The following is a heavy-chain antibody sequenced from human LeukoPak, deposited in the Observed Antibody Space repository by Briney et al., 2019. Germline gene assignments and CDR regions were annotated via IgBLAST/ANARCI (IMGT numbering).Heavy chain of an antibody. V-gene: IGHV3-23*01. CDR3: AKTVIRGRFDD. Sequence: GGSLRLSCAASGFTFSSYAMSWVRQAPGKGLEWVSAISGSGGSTCYADSVKGRITISRDNSKTTLYLQMNSLRAEDTAVYYCAKTVIRGRFDDWGQGTLVTVSS. CDR1: GFTFSSYA. J-gene: IGHJ4*02. D-gene: IGHD2-21*01. CDR2: ISGSGGST.